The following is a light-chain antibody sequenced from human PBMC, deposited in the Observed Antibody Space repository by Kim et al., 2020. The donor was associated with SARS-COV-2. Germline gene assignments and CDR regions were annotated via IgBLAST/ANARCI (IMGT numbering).Light chain of an antibody. CDR3: QQYYSTPYT. CDR1: QSVLYSSNNQNY. V-gene: IGKV4-1*01. Sequence: RATINCKSSQSVLYSSNNQNYLAWYQQKPVQPPKLLIYWASTREYGVPDRFSGSGSGTDFTLTISSLQAEDVAVYYCQQYYSTPYTFGQGTKLEI. CDR2: WAS. J-gene: IGKJ2*01.